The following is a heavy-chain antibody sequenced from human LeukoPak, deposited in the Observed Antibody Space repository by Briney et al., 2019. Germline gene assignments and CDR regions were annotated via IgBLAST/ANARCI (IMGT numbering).Heavy chain of an antibody. V-gene: IGHV3-23*01. CDR3: VKDLGDDYENAFDF. CDR1: GFAFSRYA. Sequence: GGSLRLSCEASGFAFSRYAMSWVRHPPGRGLEWVSSVSGSGESTFYAASVKRRFSISRDNSKNTVYLQMNSLRAEDTAPYYCVKDLGDDYENAFDFWGQGTLVTVSS. CDR2: VSGSGEST. D-gene: IGHD4-17*01. J-gene: IGHJ3*01.